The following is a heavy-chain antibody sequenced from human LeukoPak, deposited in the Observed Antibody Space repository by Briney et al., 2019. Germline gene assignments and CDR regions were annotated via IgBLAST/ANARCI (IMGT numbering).Heavy chain of an antibody. D-gene: IGHD6-6*01. Sequence: SETLSLTCTVSGGSISSGGYYWSWIRQHPGKGLEWIGYIYYSGSTYYNPSLKSRVTISVDTSKNQFSLKLSSVTAADTAVYYCARLPQGRIAARQDYYYYYMDVWGKGTTVTVSS. CDR1: GGSISSGGYY. CDR2: IYYSGST. CDR3: ARLPQGRIAARQDYYYYYMDV. V-gene: IGHV4-31*03. J-gene: IGHJ6*03.